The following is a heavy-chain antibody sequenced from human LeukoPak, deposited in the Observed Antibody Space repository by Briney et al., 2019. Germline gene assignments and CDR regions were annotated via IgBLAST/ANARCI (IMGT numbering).Heavy chain of an antibody. CDR1: GYIFTDYY. Sequence: GASVKVSCKSSGYIFTDYYMHWVRQAPGQGLEWMGWINPKSDGTKYAQNFQGRVTMTWDTSISTAYMEESRLTSDDTPMFYCARDPPGTTAFDLWGQGTMVTVSS. CDR2: INPKSDGT. D-gene: IGHD1-1*01. CDR3: ARDPPGTTAFDL. J-gene: IGHJ3*01. V-gene: IGHV1-2*02.